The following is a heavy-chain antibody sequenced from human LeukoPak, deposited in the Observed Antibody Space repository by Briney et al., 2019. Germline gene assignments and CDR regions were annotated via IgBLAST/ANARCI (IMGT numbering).Heavy chain of an antibody. CDR1: GYTFTNYT. V-gene: IGHV1-3*01. D-gene: IGHD2-15*01. CDR3: ARAGYCSGGSCYTFDY. Sequence: ASVEVSCKASGYTFTNYTLHWVRQAPGQRLEWMGWINAGNGHTRDSQKFQGRVAITRDTSASTAYMELSSLRSEDTAVYYCARAGYCSGGSCYTFDYWGQGTLVTVSS. CDR2: INAGNGHT. J-gene: IGHJ4*02.